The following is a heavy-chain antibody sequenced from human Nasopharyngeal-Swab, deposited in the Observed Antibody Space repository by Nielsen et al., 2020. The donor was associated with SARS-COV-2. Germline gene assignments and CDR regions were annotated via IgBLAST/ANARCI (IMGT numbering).Heavy chain of an antibody. CDR3: ARVSPPPYYYGSGSNWFVP. Sequence: ASVKVSCKASGYTFTSYGITWVRQAPGQGLEWMGWISIYNGHTKYAQKLQGRVTMTTDTSTSTAYMELNSLRSDDTAVYYCARVSPPPYYYGSGSNWFVPWGQGTLVTVSS. D-gene: IGHD3-10*01. CDR2: ISIYNGHT. J-gene: IGHJ5*02. V-gene: IGHV1-18*01. CDR1: GYTFTSYG.